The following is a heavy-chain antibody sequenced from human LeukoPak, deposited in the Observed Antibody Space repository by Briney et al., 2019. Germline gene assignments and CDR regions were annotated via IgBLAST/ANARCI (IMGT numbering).Heavy chain of an antibody. CDR1: GFTFSRYW. Sequence: PGGSLRLSCAASGFTFSRYWMSWVRQAPGEGLEGVANIKEDGSEKYYVDSVKGRFTISRDNAKNSLYLQMNRLRAEDTAVYYCARDLRGYYYGSGSTYDYWGQGTLVTVSS. J-gene: IGHJ4*02. CDR3: ARDLRGYYYGSGSTYDY. CDR2: IKEDGSEK. D-gene: IGHD3-10*01. V-gene: IGHV3-7*01.